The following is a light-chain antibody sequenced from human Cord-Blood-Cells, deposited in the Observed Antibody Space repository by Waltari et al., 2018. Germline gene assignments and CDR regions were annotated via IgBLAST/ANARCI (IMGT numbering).Light chain of an antibody. J-gene: IGKJ1*01. CDR3: QQSYSTPWT. CDR2: AAS. CDR1: QSIRSY. V-gene: IGKV1-39*01. Sequence: DIQMTQSPSSLSASVGDRVALTCRASQSIRSYLNWYPQKPGKAPKLLIYAASSLQSGVPSRFSCSGSGTDFTLTISSLQPEDFATYYCQQSYSTPWTFGQGTKVEIK.